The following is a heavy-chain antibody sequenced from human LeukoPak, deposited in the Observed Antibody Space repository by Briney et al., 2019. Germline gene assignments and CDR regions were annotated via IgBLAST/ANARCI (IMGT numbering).Heavy chain of an antibody. J-gene: IGHJ4*02. D-gene: IGHD3-22*01. Sequence: GGSLRLPCAASGFTFSSYSMNWVRQAPGKGLEWVSSISSSSSYIYYADSVKGRFTISRDNAKNSLYLQMNSLRAEDTAVYYCARDLTYYDSSGYSDYWGQGTLVTVSS. CDR2: ISSSSSYI. CDR1: GFTFSSYS. CDR3: ARDLTYYDSSGYSDY. V-gene: IGHV3-21*01.